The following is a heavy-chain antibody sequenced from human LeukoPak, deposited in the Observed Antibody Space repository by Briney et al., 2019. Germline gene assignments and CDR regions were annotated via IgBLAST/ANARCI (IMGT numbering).Heavy chain of an antibody. CDR3: ARDLSETYYYDSSTDY. V-gene: IGHV1-18*01. CDR2: ISAYNGNT. CDR1: GYTFTSYG. Sequence: GASVKVSCKASGYTFTSYGSSWVRQAPGQGLEWMGWISAYNGNTNYAQKLQGRVTMTTDTSTSTAYMELRSLRSDDTAVYYCARDLSETYYYDSSTDYWGQGTLVTVFS. D-gene: IGHD3-22*01. J-gene: IGHJ4*02.